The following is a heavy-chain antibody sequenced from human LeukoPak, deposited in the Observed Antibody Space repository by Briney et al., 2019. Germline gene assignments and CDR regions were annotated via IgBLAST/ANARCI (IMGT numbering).Heavy chain of an antibody. J-gene: IGHJ4*02. V-gene: IGHV4-59*01. CDR1: GGSISNYY. Sequence: SETLSLTCTVSGGSISNYYWSWIRQPPGKGLEWTGYMYSSGSTNYNPSLKSRVTISVDTSKNQFSLKLSSVTAADTAVYYCARVRVSSSWYVDYWGQGTLVTVSS. CDR2: MYSSGST. D-gene: IGHD6-13*01. CDR3: ARVRVSSSWYVDY.